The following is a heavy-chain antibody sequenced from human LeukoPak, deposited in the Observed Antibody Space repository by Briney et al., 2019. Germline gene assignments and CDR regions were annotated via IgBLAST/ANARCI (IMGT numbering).Heavy chain of an antibody. Sequence: SETLSLTCTVSGGSISSHYWSWIRQPPGKGLEWIGSMYYSGSTNYNPSLKSRVTISVDTSKNQFSLKLSSVPAADTAVYYCVRGGVYFDYWGQGTLVTVSS. CDR2: MYYSGST. J-gene: IGHJ4*02. CDR3: VRGGVYFDY. D-gene: IGHD3-16*01. CDR1: GGSISSHY. V-gene: IGHV4-59*11.